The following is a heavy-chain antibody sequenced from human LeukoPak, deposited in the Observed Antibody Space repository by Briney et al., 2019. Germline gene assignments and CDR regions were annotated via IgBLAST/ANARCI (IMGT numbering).Heavy chain of an antibody. D-gene: IGHD5-18*01. Sequence: GGSLRLSCAASGFTFSSYAMHWVRQAPGKGLEYVSAISSNGGSTYYANSVKGRFTISRDNSKNTLYLQMGSLRAEDTAVYYCAKGDKPVIAMVKFDYWGQGTLVTVSS. J-gene: IGHJ4*02. CDR3: AKGDKPVIAMVKFDY. CDR1: GFTFSSYA. CDR2: ISSNGGST. V-gene: IGHV3-64*01.